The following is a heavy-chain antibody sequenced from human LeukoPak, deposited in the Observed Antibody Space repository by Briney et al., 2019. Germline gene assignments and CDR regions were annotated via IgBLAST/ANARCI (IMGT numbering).Heavy chain of an antibody. D-gene: IGHD3-3*01. CDR2: INHSGST. Sequence: SETLSLTRAVYGGSFSGYYWSWIRQPPGKGLEWIGEINHSGSTNYNPSLKSRVTISVDTSKNQFSLKLSSVTAADTAVYYCARGHPHYDFWSGYPPGWYFDLWGRGTLVTVSS. CDR3: ARGHPHYDFWSGYPPGWYFDL. V-gene: IGHV4-34*01. J-gene: IGHJ2*01. CDR1: GGSFSGYY.